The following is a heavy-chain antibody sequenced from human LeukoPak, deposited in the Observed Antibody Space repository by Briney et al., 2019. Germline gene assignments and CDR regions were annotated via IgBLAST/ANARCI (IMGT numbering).Heavy chain of an antibody. CDR2: INHSGST. D-gene: IGHD4-17*01. CDR1: GGSFSGYY. J-gene: IGHJ6*02. V-gene: IGHV4-34*01. CDR3: ARGPITYGDYAAYYYGMDV. Sequence: SGTLSLTCAVYGGSFSGYYWSWIRQPPGKGLEWIGEINHSGSTNYNPSLKGRVTISVDTSKNQFSLKLSSVTAADTAVYYCARGPITYGDYAAYYYGMDVWGQGTTVTVSS.